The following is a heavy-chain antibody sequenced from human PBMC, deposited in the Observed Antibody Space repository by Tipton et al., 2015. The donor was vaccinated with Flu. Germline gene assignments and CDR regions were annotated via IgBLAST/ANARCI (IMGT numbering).Heavy chain of an antibody. D-gene: IGHD5-18*01. V-gene: IGHV4-39*07. Sequence: TLSLTCTISGGSISSSSFYWGWIRQSPGKGLEWIGSMYYSGSTYYNPSLKSRVTISVDTSKNQFSLKLHSVTAADTAVYYCAGGYRIYCLDQWGQGTLVTVSS. J-gene: IGHJ4*02. CDR1: GGSISSSSFY. CDR3: AGGYRIYCLDQ. CDR2: MYYSGST.